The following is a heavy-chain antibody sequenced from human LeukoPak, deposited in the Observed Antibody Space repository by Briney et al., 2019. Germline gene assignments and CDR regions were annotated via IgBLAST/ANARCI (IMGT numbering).Heavy chain of an antibody. CDR1: GYTLTSYD. J-gene: IGHJ3*02. CDR2: MNPNSGNT. D-gene: IGHD3-3*01. CDR3: ARGRSNDFWSGLVLFAFDI. V-gene: IGHV1-8*03. Sequence: ASVKVSCKASGYTLTSYDINWVRQATGQGLEWMGWMNPNSGNTGYAQKFQGRVTITRNTSISTAYMELSSLRSEDTAVYYCARGRSNDFWSGLVLFAFDIWGQGTMVTVSS.